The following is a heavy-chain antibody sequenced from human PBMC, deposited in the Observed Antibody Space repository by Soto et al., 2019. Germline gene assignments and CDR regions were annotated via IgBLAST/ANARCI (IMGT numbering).Heavy chain of an antibody. CDR2: IYYSGST. CDR1: GGSISSGDYY. D-gene: IGHD6-13*01. V-gene: IGHV4-30-4*01. J-gene: IGHJ6*02. CDR3: ARDSSYSSSWYNNTYYYYYYGMDV. Sequence: SETLSLTCTVSGGSISSGDYYRSWIRQPPGKGLEWIGYIYYSGSTYYNPSLKSRVTISVDTSKNQFSLKLSSVTAADTAVYYCARDSSYSSSWYNNTYYYYYYGMDVWGQGTTVTAP.